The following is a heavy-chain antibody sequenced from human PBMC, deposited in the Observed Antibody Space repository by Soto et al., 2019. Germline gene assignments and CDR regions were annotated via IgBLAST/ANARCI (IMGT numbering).Heavy chain of an antibody. CDR2: INHSGST. CDR1: GGSFSGYY. D-gene: IGHD3-3*01. J-gene: IGHJ6*03. CDR3: ARAIKTIRFLDPTAYYYCMDV. V-gene: IGHV4-34*01. Sequence: SETLSLTCAVYGGSFSGYYWSWIRQPPGKGLEWIGEINHSGSTNYNPSLKSRVTISVDTSKNQFSLKLSSVTAADTAVYYCARAIKTIRFLDPTAYYYCMDVWGKGTTVTVSS.